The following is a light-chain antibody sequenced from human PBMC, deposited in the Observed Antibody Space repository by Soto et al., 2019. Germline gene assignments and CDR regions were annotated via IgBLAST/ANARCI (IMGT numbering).Light chain of an antibody. J-gene: IGLJ2*01. CDR3: SSYTTTSSFEV. Sequence: QSALTQPASVSGSPGQSITISCTGSSSDVGGYNSVSWYQQHPGKAPKLMIYAVSNRPSGVSSRFSGSKSGNTASLTISGLQAEDEADYYCSSYTTTSSFEVFGGGTQLTVL. V-gene: IGLV2-14*01. CDR1: SSDVGGYNS. CDR2: AVS.